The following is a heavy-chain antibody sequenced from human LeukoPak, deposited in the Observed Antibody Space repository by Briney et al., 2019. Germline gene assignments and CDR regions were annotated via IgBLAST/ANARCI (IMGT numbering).Heavy chain of an antibody. CDR2: IYYSGST. V-gene: IGHV4-39*07. D-gene: IGHD2-15*01. CDR3: ARDPRSSGYCSGGSCSDWFDP. CDR1: GGSIRSSSYY. J-gene: IGHJ5*02. Sequence: PSETLSLTCTVSGGSIRSSSYYWGWIRQPPGKGLEWIGSIYYSGSTYYNASLKSRGTISVDTSKNQFSLKLSSVTAADTAVYYCARDPRSSGYCSGGSCSDWFDPWGQGTLVTVSS.